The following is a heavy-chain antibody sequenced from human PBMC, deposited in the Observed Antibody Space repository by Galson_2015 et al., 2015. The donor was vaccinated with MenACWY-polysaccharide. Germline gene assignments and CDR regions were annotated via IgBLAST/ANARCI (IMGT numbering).Heavy chain of an antibody. V-gene: IGHV3-23*01. CDR1: GVTFGSYA. D-gene: IGHD3-22*01. Sequence: SLRLGGEAAGVTFGSYARSWVRQAPGQGLVWVSAITGSGGVACNEDSVKSRFTIYSDNSKNTPYLQINSQRAKHTAVYYRAKDDHCYDSNTYYPLPRNYWGQGTLVTVSS. CDR2: ITGSGGVA. CDR3: AKDDHCYDSNTYYPLPRNY. J-gene: IGHJ4*02.